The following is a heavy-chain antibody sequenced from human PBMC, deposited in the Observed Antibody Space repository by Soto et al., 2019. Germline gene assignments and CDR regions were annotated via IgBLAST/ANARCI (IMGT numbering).Heavy chain of an antibody. Sequence: SENQTLTYTLSRGTIRSGYYYWSWIVQPPGKALSWIGYIYYSGSAYYNPSLKSRVTISVNTSKNQFSLKLSSVTDEDTDVYYGARYGSGSYDGTGDWGQGTLVTVS. CDR2: IYYSGSA. CDR1: RGTIRSGYYY. V-gene: IGHV4-30-4*01. J-gene: IGHJ4*02. D-gene: IGHD3-10*01. CDR3: ARYGSGSYDGTGD.